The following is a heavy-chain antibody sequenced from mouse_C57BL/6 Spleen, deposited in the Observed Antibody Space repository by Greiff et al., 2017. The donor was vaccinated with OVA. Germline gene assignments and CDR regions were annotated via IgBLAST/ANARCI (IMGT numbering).Heavy chain of an antibody. J-gene: IGHJ4*01. CDR3: ARGGWLSAMDY. D-gene: IGHD2-3*01. Sequence: VQLQQSGPGLVKPSQSLSLTCSVTGYSITSGYYWNWIRQFPGNKLEWMGYISYDGSNNYNPSLKNRISITRDTSKNQFFLKLNSVTTEDTATYYCARGGWLSAMDYWGQGTSVTVSS. V-gene: IGHV3-6*01. CDR2: ISYDGSN. CDR1: GYSITSGYY.